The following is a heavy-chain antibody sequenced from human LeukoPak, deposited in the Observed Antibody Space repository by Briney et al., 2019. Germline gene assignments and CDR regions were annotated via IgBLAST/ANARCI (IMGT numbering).Heavy chain of an antibody. J-gene: IGHJ6*03. Sequence: SETLSLTCTVSGGPIISHYWSWIRQSAGKGLEWIGRIYGSGITDYSPSLKSRITMSLDMSKKQFSLKLSSVTAADTAVYYCARLKYYDSTGYSPSYYMDVWGKGTSVTV. CDR3: ARLKYYDSTGYSPSYYMDV. D-gene: IGHD3-22*01. CDR2: IYGSGIT. CDR1: GGPIISHY. V-gene: IGHV4-4*07.